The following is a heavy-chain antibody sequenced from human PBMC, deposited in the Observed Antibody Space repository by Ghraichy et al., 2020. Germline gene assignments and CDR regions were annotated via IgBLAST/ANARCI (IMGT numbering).Heavy chain of an antibody. D-gene: IGHD4-11*01. CDR1: GDSLTRGGYY. V-gene: IGHV4-61*02. CDR3: ARYDYTGKECYFDS. Sequence: SETLSLTCVVSGDSLTRGGYYWSWIRQPAGKGLEWIGRIYHSGNTHYNPSLEGRVTMSLDTSKNQFSLNLTSVTAADTALYYCARYDYTGKECYFDSWGRGTQVTVSA. CDR2: IYHSGNT. J-gene: IGHJ4*02.